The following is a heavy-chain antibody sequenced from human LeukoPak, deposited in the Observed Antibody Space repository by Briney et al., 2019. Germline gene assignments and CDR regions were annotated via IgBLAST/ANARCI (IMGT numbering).Heavy chain of an antibody. Sequence: SETLSLTCAIYGGSFSGYYWSWIRQPAGKGLEWIERIYTSGSTNYNPSLKSRVTMSVDTSKNQFSLKLSSVTAADTAVYYCARRAVADNWFDPWGQGTLVTVSS. D-gene: IGHD6-19*01. CDR2: IYTSGST. CDR3: ARRAVADNWFDP. V-gene: IGHV4-59*10. CDR1: GGSFSGYY. J-gene: IGHJ5*02.